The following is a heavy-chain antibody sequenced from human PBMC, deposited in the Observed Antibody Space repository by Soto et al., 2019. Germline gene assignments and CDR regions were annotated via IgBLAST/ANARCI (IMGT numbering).Heavy chain of an antibody. J-gene: IGHJ6*02. CDR1: GYSFTSYW. CDR2: IYPGDPDT. CDR3: ARLGLRFLEWLPTHGMDV. Sequence: GESLKISCKGSGYSFTSYWIGWVRQMPGKGLEWMGIIYPGDPDTRYSPSFQGQVTISADKSISTAYLQWSSLKASDTAMYYCARLGLRFLEWLPTHGMDVWGQGTTVTVSS. V-gene: IGHV5-51*01. D-gene: IGHD3-3*01.